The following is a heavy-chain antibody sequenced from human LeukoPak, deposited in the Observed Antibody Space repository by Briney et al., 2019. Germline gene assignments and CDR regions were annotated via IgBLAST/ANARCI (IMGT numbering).Heavy chain of an antibody. CDR1: GDSVSSNCAA. V-gene: IGHV6-1*01. Sequence: SQTLSLTCAISGDSVSSNCAAWTWLRQSPSRGFQWLGRTYYRSKWYNDYAVSVKSRITINPDTPKNQFSLQLNSVTPEDTAVYFCARELIHRGGSYPDYWGQGTLVTVSS. J-gene: IGHJ4*02. CDR3: ARELIHRGGSYPDY. D-gene: IGHD1-26*01. CDR2: TYYRSKWYN.